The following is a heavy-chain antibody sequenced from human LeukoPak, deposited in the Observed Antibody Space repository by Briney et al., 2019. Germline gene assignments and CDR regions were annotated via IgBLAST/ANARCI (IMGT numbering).Heavy chain of an antibody. V-gene: IGHV3-21*01. D-gene: IGHD6-6*01. CDR3: ASGFSSSPYFDY. J-gene: IGHJ4*02. CDR2: ITGSSSYI. Sequence: GGSLRLSCAASGFTFSTYYMNWVRQAPGKGLEWVSFITGSSSYIYYTDSVKGRFTISRDNAKNSLFLQMNSLRDEDTAVYYCASGFSSSPYFDYWGQGTLLTVSS. CDR1: GFTFSTYY.